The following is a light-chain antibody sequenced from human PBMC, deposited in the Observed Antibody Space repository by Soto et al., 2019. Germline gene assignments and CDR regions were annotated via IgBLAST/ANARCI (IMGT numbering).Light chain of an antibody. J-gene: IGLJ2*01. CDR2: SNN. CDR1: SSNIGSNA. V-gene: IGLV1-44*01. Sequence: QSALTQPPSASGTPGQRVTIACSESSSNIGSNAVNWYQQLPGTAPKLLIFSNNQRPSGVPERFSGSKSGTSASLAISGLQSEDEGDYYCAAWDDSLNGVVFGGGTKLTVL. CDR3: AAWDDSLNGVV.